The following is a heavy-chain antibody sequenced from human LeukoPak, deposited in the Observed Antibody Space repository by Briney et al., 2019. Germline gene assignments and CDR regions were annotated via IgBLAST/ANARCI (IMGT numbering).Heavy chain of an antibody. CDR2: IYIGGMT. D-gene: IGHD2-2*01. V-gene: IGHV3-53*01. CDR1: GPNVTYNY. Sequence: GGSLRLSCAASGPNVTYNYMSWVRQAPGKGLEWPSVIYIGGMTYYADSVKGRFIISRDNSKNTLYLQMNRLRAEDTAVYYCYARPVLPAAFLPSGNYMDVWGKGTTVTVSS. CDR3: YARPVLPAAFLPSGNYMDV. J-gene: IGHJ6*03.